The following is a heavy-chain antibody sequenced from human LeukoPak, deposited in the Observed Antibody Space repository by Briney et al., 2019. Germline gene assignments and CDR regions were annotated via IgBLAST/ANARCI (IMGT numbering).Heavy chain of an antibody. J-gene: IGHJ3*02. CDR1: GGSISSYY. V-gene: IGHV4-59*01. D-gene: IGHD1-26*01. CDR2: IYYSGST. Sequence: PSETLSLTCTVSGGSISSYYWSWIRQPPGKGLEWIGYIYYSGSTNYNPSLKSRVTISVDTSKNQFSLKLSSVTAADTAVYYCARRVGAHDAFDIWGQGTMVTVSS. CDR3: ARRVGAHDAFDI.